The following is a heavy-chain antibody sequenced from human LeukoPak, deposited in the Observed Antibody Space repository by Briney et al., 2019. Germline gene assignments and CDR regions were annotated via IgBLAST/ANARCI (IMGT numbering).Heavy chain of an antibody. CDR1: GFTFSSYG. J-gene: IGHJ4*02. CDR3: AKDGGGYCSGGSCYPGRLDY. Sequence: GRSLRLSCAASGFTFSSYGMHWVRQAPGKGLEWVAVISYDGSNKYYADSVKGRFTISRGNSKNTLYLQMNSLRAEDTAVYYCAKDGGGYCSGGSCYPGRLDYWGQGTLVTVSS. V-gene: IGHV3-30*18. D-gene: IGHD2-15*01. CDR2: ISYDGSNK.